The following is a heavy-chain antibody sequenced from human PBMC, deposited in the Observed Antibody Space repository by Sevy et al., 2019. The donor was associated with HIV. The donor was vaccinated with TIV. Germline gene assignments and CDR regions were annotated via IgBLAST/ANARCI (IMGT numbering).Heavy chain of an antibody. V-gene: IGHV1-2*02. Sequence: ASVKVSCKASGYTFTGYYMHWVRQAPGQGLEWMGWINPNSGGTNYAQKFQGRVTMTRDTSISTAYMELNRLRSDDTAVYYCARTYGDYVYLFDYWGQGTLVTVSS. J-gene: IGHJ4*02. CDR1: GYTFTGYY. CDR3: ARTYGDYVYLFDY. D-gene: IGHD4-17*01. CDR2: INPNSGGT.